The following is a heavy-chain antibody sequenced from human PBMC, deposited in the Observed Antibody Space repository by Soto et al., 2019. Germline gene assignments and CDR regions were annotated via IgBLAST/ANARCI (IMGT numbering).Heavy chain of an antibody. CDR1: GGSFSGYY. V-gene: IGHV4-34*01. CDR2: INHSGST. CDR3: AMGARRGRPYYFDY. D-gene: IGHD3-16*01. Sequence: PSETLSLTCAVYGGSFSGYYWSWIRQPPGKGLEWIREINHSGSTNYNPSLKSRVTISVDTSKNQFSLKLSSVTAADTAVYYCAMGARRGRPYYFDYWGQGTLVTVSS. J-gene: IGHJ4*02.